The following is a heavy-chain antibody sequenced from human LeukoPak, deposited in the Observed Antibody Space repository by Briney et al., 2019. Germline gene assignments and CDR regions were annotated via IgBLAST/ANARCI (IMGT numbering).Heavy chain of an antibody. D-gene: IGHD1-1*01. CDR2: IHNDGST. CDR3: ARGFLQLTPYYFDY. J-gene: IGHJ4*02. CDR1: GFTFSDFW. Sequence: GGSLRLSCAASGFTFSDFWMHWVRQAPGKGLEWVSIIHNDGSTYYADSVKGRFTVSRDNSKNTVSLQMDSLRVDDTGIYYCARGFLQLTPYYFDYWGQGALVTVSS. V-gene: IGHV3-66*01.